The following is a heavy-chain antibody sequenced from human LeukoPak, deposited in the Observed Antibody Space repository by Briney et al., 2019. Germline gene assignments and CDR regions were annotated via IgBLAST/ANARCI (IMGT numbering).Heavy chain of an antibody. Sequence: SVKVYCKSSGGTFSIYAISLARQAPVQGLEWMGGIIPIFGTANYAQKFQGRVKINTDESTRTAYMDLSSLRSEDTAVYYCASHYCSSTSRHIDYWGQGSLVTVRS. D-gene: IGHD2-2*01. V-gene: IGHV1-69*05. CDR2: IIPIFGTA. J-gene: IGHJ4*02. CDR1: GGTFSIYA. CDR3: ASHYCSSTSRHIDY.